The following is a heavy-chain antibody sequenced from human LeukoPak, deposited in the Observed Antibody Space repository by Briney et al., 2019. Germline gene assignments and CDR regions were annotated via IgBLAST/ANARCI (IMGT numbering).Heavy chain of an antibody. CDR2: IYPAESDT. CDR3: ARRGEAMDPFDY. CDR1: GYSFTSYW. Sequence: GESLKISCKDSGYSFTSYWIGWVGQMPGKGLEWMGIIYPAESDTSYTPSFHGHVTISADKSINPAYLQWSSLKASATAIYYCARRGEAMDPFDYWGQGTLVTVSS. D-gene: IGHD5-18*01. J-gene: IGHJ4*02. V-gene: IGHV5-51*01.